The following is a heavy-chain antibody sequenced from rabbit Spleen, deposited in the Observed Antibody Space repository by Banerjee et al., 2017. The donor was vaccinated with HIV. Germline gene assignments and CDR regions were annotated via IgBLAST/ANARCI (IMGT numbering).Heavy chain of an antibody. CDR1: GVSFSYSSY. CDR2: IDAGSSGFT. D-gene: IGHD2-1*01. CDR3: ARGSATMTLVITGYYLSL. J-gene: IGHJ4*01. V-gene: IGHV1S45*01. Sequence: QEQLEESGGDLVKPGASLTLTCTASGVSFSYSSYMCWVRQAPGKGLEWIACIDAGSSGFTYFATWAKGRFTISKTSSTTVTLQMTSLTAADTATYFCARGSATMTLVITGYYLSLWGPGTLVTGS.